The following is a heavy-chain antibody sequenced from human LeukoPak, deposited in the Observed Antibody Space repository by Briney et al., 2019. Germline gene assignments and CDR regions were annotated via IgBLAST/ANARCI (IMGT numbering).Heavy chain of an antibody. CDR3: ARDTELLWFGELTSFDP. Sequence: GGSLRLSCAASGFTFSSYEMNWVRQAPGKGLEWVSYISSSGSTIYYADSVKGRFTISRDNAKNSLYLQMNSLRAEDTAVYYCARDTELLWFGELTSFDPWGQGTLVTVSS. CDR1: GFTFSSYE. V-gene: IGHV3-48*03. CDR2: ISSSGSTI. D-gene: IGHD3-10*01. J-gene: IGHJ5*02.